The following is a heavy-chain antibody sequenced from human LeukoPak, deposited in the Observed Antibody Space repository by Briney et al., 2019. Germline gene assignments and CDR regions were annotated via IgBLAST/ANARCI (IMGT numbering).Heavy chain of an antibody. Sequence: SETLSLTCAVSGGSISSGGYSWSWIRQPPGKGLEWIGYIYYSGSTYYNPSLKSRVTISVDTSKNQFSLKLSSVTAADTAVYYCARALYDFWSGYYTPGHYYYMDVWGKGTTVTVSS. CDR1: GGSISSGGYS. V-gene: IGHV4-30-4*07. CDR2: IYYSGST. J-gene: IGHJ6*03. CDR3: ARALYDFWSGYYTPGHYYYMDV. D-gene: IGHD3-3*01.